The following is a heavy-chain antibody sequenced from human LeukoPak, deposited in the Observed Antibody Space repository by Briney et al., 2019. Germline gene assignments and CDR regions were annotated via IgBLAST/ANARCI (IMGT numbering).Heavy chain of an antibody. CDR2: LYSDGTP. Sequence: PGGSLRLSCAASGFAISSNYMSWVRQAPGKGLEWVSILYSDGTPYYADSVKGRFTISRDNSKNSLYLQMNSLIAEDTAVYYCARFVRGTKADCWGQGTLVTVSS. CDR3: ARFVRGTKADC. D-gene: IGHD3-10*01. V-gene: IGHV3-66*01. J-gene: IGHJ4*02. CDR1: GFAISSNY.